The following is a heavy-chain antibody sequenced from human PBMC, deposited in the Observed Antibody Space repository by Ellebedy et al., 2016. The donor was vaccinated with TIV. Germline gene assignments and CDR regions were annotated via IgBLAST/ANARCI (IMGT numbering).Heavy chain of an antibody. CDR2: ISSSSSYI. J-gene: IGHJ6*03. CDR1: GFTFSSYS. CDR3: ARDRTIRFLEWLFPRWGYYMDV. Sequence: GGSLRLXXAASGFTFSSYSMNWVRQAPGKGLEWVSSISSSSSYIYYADSVKGRFTISRDNAKNSLYLQMNSLRAEDTAVYYCARDRTIRFLEWLFPRWGYYMDVWGKGTTVTVSS. V-gene: IGHV3-21*01. D-gene: IGHD3-3*01.